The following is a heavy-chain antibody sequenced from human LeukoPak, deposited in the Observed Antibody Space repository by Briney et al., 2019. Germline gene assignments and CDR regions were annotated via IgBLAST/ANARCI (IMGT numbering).Heavy chain of an antibody. V-gene: IGHV4-59*08. Sequence: EPSETLSLTCTVSGGSISSYYWSWIRQPPGKGLEWIGYIYYSGSTNYNPSLKSRVTISVDTSKNQSSLKLSSVTAADTAVYYCARLQDWFDPWGQGTLVTVSS. J-gene: IGHJ5*02. CDR3: ARLQDWFDP. CDR2: IYYSGST. CDR1: GGSISSYY.